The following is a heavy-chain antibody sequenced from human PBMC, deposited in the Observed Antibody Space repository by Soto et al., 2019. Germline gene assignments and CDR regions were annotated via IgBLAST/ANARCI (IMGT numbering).Heavy chain of an antibody. CDR3: ARDLVGATTEYFQH. Sequence: GGSLRLSCAASGFTVSSNYMSWVRQAPGKGLEWVSVIYSGGVTYYADSVKGRFTISRDNSKNTLYLQMNSLRAEDTAVYYCARDLVGATTEYFQHWGQGTLVTVSS. J-gene: IGHJ1*01. CDR1: GFTVSSNY. V-gene: IGHV3-66*01. D-gene: IGHD1-26*01. CDR2: IYSGGVT.